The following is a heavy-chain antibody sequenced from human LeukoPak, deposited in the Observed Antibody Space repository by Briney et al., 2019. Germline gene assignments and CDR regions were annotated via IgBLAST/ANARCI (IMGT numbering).Heavy chain of an antibody. V-gene: IGHV3-74*01. CDR2: INGEGSLI. Sequence: LINGEGSLISYPDSVRARFTTSRDNANNTAYLQMNSLRAEDSALYYCARDPGYYYYGMDVWGQGTTVVVSS. J-gene: IGHJ6*02. CDR3: ARDPGYYYYGMDV.